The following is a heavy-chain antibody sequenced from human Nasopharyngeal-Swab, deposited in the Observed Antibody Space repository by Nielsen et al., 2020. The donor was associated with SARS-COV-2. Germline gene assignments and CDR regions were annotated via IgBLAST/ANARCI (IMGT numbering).Heavy chain of an antibody. CDR1: GFTVSSNY. CDR2: IYSDGST. J-gene: IGHJ4*02. Sequence: GESLKISCAATGFTVSSNYMSWVRQAPGKGLEWVSIIYSDGSTYYADSVKGRFTISRDNSKNTLYLQMNSLRAEDTAVYYCARVGKLRFLEGLLSDDYWGQGTLVTVSS. CDR3: ARVGKLRFLEGLLSDDY. D-gene: IGHD3-3*01. V-gene: IGHV3-53*01.